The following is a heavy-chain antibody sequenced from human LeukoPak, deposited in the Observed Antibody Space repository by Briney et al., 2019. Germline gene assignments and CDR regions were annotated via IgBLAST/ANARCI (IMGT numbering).Heavy chain of an antibody. CDR3: ARDGAY. CDR2: IWFDGSNR. J-gene: IGHJ4*02. D-gene: IGHD3-10*01. CDR1: GFTFSNYG. Sequence: LRLSCAASGFTFSNYGMHWVRQAPGKGLEWVAVIWFDGSNRYYADSVKGRFTISRDNSKNTLYLEMNSLRAEDTAVYYCARDGAYWGQGTLVTVSS. V-gene: IGHV3-33*01.